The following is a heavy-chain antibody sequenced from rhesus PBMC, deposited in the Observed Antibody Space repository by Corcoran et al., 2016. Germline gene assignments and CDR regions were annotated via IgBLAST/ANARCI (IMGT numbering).Heavy chain of an antibody. CDR3: AREFSGYSYYVDC. Sequence: QVQLQESGPGMVQPSETLSLTCAVSGGSISSGYGWSWIRQPPGTGIGWIGLIDGNLGTNYDKPSVKSRVTISPDTSKNQFSLKLSSVTAADTAVYYGAREFSGYSYYVDCWGQGVLVTVSS. CDR2: IDGNLGTN. V-gene: IGHV4S7*01. CDR1: GGSISSGYG. J-gene: IGHJ4*01. D-gene: IGHD5-12*01.